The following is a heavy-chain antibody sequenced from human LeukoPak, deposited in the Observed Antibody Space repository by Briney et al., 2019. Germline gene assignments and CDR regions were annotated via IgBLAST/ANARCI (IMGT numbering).Heavy chain of an antibody. CDR3: ATQGGGRLGFFDY. V-gene: IGHV3-53*01. Sequence: GGSLRLSCAASGFTVSSNYMSWARQAPGKGLEWVSVIYSGGSTYYADSVKGRFTISRDNSKNTLYLQMNSLRAEDTAVYYCATQGGGRLGFFDYWGQGTLVTVSS. CDR2: IYSGGST. D-gene: IGHD3-16*01. J-gene: IGHJ4*02. CDR1: GFTVSSNY.